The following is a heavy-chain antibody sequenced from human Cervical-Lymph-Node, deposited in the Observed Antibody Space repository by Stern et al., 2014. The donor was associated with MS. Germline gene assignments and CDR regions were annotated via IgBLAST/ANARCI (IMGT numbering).Heavy chain of an antibody. CDR3: ARVGVDAFDI. CDR1: GDTFTRYY. Sequence: VQLVESGAEVKKPGASVKVSCKASGDTFTRYYMHWGRKAPRQGLEWMGRINPTTGGPNYAQKFQGRVTMTRDTSISTAYMELSRLRSDDTDVYYCARVGVDAFDIWGQGTMVTVSS. J-gene: IGHJ3*02. V-gene: IGHV1-2*05. CDR2: INPTTGGP. D-gene: IGHD1-26*01.